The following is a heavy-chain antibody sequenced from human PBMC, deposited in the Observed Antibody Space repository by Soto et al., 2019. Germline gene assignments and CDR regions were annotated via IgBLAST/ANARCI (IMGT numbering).Heavy chain of an antibody. D-gene: IGHD2-15*01. V-gene: IGHV3-30*03. Sequence: QVQLVESGGGVVQPGRSLRLSCAASGFTFSSYGMHWVRQAPGKGLEWVAVISYDGSNKYYADSVKGRFTISRDNSKNTLYLQMNSLRAEYTAVYYCATDRRVYCSGGSCYSSSLDYWGQGTLVTVSS. J-gene: IGHJ4*02. CDR1: GFTFSSYG. CDR2: ISYDGSNK. CDR3: ATDRRVYCSGGSCYSSSLDY.